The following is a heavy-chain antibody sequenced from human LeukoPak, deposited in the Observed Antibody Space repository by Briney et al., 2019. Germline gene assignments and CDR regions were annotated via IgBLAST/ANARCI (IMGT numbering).Heavy chain of an antibody. CDR3: AKARAYCSSTSCYDVNWFDP. J-gene: IGHJ5*02. CDR2: ISYDGSNK. CDR1: GVTFSSYG. V-gene: IGHV3-30*18. D-gene: IGHD2-2*01. Sequence: GGSLRLSCAASGVTFSSYGMHWVRQAPGKGLEWVAVISYDGSNKYYADSVKGRFTISRDNSKNTLYLQMNSLRAEDTAVYYCAKARAYCSSTSCYDVNWFDPWGQGTLVTVSS.